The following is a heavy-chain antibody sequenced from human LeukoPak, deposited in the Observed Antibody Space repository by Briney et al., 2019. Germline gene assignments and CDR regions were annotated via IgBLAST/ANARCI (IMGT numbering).Heavy chain of an antibody. CDR1: GLTVSRNF. CDR2: IYSDGTT. D-gene: IGHD5-12*01. V-gene: IGHV3-53*01. J-gene: IGHJ4*02. CDR3: ALSRGYSDYQLRFDY. Sequence: PGGSLRLSCAVSGLTVSRNFLSWVRQAPGKGLEWVSVIYSDGTTFYGDSVKGRFTISRDTSKSTLYLQMNTLRADDTAVYYCALSRGYSDYQLRFDYWGQGALVTVSS.